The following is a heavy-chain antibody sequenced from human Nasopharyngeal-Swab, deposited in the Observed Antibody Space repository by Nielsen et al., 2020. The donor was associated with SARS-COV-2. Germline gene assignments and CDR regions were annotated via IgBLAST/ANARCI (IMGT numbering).Heavy chain of an antibody. CDR3: ARAIVLYSSSWFPSGWYFDL. CDR2: ISSSNSYI. CDR1: GFTFSSYS. Sequence: GGSLRLSCAASGFTFSSYSMNWVRQAPGKGLEWVSSISSSNSYIYYADSVKGRFTISRDNAKNSLYLQMNSLRAEDTAVYYCARAIVLYSSSWFPSGWYFDLWGRGTLVTVSS. J-gene: IGHJ2*01. D-gene: IGHD6-13*01. V-gene: IGHV3-21*01.